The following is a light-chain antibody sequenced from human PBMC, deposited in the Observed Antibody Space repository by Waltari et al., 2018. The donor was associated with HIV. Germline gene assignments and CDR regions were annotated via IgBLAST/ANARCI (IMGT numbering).Light chain of an antibody. CDR3: SSYSRSNTPVL. CDR1: SSAIGGFNY. J-gene: IGLJ2*01. V-gene: IGLV2-14*01. Sequence: QSALTHPASVSGSPGQSITISCTGTSSAIGGFNYVSWYQHHPGKAPKLIIAEVNIRPSGVSDRCSGYKSGNTASLTISGLQTEDEADYYCSSYSRSNTPVLFGGGAKLTVL. CDR2: EVN.